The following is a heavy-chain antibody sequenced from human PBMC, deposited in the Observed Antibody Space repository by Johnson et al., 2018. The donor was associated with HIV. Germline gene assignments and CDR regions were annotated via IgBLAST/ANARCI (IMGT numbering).Heavy chain of an antibody. CDR2: IRYDGSNK. J-gene: IGHJ3*02. CDR3: AKEGEDFYDSSGFDAFDI. D-gene: IGHD3-22*01. Sequence: QVQLVESGGGVVQPGGSLRLSCAASGFTFSSYGMHWVRQAPGKGLEWVAFIRYDGSNKYYADSVKGRFTISRDNSKNTLYLQMNSLRSEDTAVYYCAKEGEDFYDSSGFDAFDIWGQGTMVTVSS. CDR1: GFTFSSYG. V-gene: IGHV3-30*02.